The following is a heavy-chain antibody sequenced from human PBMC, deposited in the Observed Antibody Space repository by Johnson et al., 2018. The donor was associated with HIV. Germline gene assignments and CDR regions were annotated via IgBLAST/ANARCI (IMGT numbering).Heavy chain of an antibody. D-gene: IGHD5-24*01. CDR1: GFTFSSYD. CDR2: ISGSDGAT. CDR3: AKGDKMATITSRYDAFDL. V-gene: IGHV3-23*04. J-gene: IGHJ3*01. Sequence: VQLVESGGGLVQPGGSLRLSCAASGFTFSSYDMYWVRQTTGKGLEWVSSISGSDGATYYAVSVKGRFTISTDNSNNTLYLQMNSLRAEDTAVYYCAKGDKMATITSRYDAFDLWGQGTMVIVSS.